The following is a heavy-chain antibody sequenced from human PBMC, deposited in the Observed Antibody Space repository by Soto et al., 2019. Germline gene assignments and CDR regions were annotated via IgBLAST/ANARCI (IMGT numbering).Heavy chain of an antibody. CDR1: GYSFTTYW. CDR3: ASYTGGTISN. CDR2: IYPSDSDS. Sequence: EVQLVQSGAEVKKPGESLKISCKGSGYSFTTYWSGWVRQMPGKGLEWMGIIYPSDSDSTYSPSFRGQVTFSVDKSISTAYLQWSSLKASDTAMYYCASYTGGTISNWGQGTLVTVSS. D-gene: IGHD3-3*02. J-gene: IGHJ4*02. V-gene: IGHV5-51*01.